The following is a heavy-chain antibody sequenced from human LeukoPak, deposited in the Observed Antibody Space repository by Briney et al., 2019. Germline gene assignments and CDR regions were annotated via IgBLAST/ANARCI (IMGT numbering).Heavy chain of an antibody. J-gene: IGHJ4*02. CDR3: ARDPTENHSSSWYVAVI. D-gene: IGHD6-13*01. Sequence: PSETLSLTCTVSGGSISSSSYYWGWIRQPPGKGLEWIGSIYYSGSTYYNPSLKSRVTISVDTSKNQFSLKLSSVTAADTAVYYCARDPTENHSSSWYVAVIWGQGTLVTVSS. CDR1: GGSISSSSYY. CDR2: IYYSGST. V-gene: IGHV4-39*07.